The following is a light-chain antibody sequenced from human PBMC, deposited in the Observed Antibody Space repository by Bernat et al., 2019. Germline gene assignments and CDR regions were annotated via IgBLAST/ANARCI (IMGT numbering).Light chain of an antibody. CDR3: QHLNNFPIT. Sequence: DIQLTQSPPFLSASVGDRVTITCRASQVIGIYLDWYQQKPVKAPKLLIYGASTLQTGVPSRFSGSGSGTEFTLTINNLQPEDFATFYCQHLNNFPITFGQGTRLEIK. V-gene: IGKV1-9*01. CDR1: QVIGIY. J-gene: IGKJ5*01. CDR2: GAS.